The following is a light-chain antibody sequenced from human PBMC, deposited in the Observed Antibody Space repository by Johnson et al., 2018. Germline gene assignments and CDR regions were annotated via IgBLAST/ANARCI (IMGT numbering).Light chain of an antibody. CDR1: SSNIGNNY. CDR2: ENN. Sequence: QSVLTQPPSVSAAPGQKVTISCSGSSSNIGNNYVSWYQQLPGTAPKLLIYENNKRPSGIPDRFSGSKSGTSATLGITGLQTGDEADYYCGTGDSSLSAGKFFVTGTTVTVL. CDR3: GTGDSSLSAGKF. V-gene: IGLV1-51*02. J-gene: IGLJ1*01.